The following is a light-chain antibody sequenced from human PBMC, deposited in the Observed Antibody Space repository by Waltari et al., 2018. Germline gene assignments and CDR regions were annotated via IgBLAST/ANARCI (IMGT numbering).Light chain of an antibody. CDR2: EIS. CDR3: MHTKQFPWT. J-gene: IGKJ1*01. CDR1: QSLVYTVGKTY. Sequence: DIVMTQTPVSLSVTPGQSASISCKSSQSLVYTVGKTYFYWYLQKPGQPPQLLIYEISRRFSGVPDRFTGSGSGTDITLKISRVEAEDVGVYYCMHTKQFPWTFGQGTKVEIK. V-gene: IGKV2D-29*01.